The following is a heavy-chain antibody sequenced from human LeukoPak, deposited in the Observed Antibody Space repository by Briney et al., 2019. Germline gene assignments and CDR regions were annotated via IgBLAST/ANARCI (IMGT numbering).Heavy chain of an antibody. D-gene: IGHD1-26*01. CDR1: GFTFSSYG. CDR3: AKVGATHPDWYYFDY. CDR2: IPYDGSNK. J-gene: IGHJ4*02. V-gene: IGHV3-30*02. Sequence: GGSLRLSCAASGFTFSSYGMHWVRQAPGKGLEWVTFIPYDGSNKYYADSVKGRFTISRDNSKNTLYLQMNSLRAEDTAVYYCAKVGATHPDWYYFDYWGQGTLVTVSS.